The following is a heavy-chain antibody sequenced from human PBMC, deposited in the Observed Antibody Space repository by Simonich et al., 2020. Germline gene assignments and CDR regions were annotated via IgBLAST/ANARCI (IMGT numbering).Heavy chain of an antibody. CDR1: GYTFTDYY. J-gene: IGHJ6*03. CDR2: VETEEGEK. Sequence: EVQLVQSGAEVKKPGATVKISCKVSGYTFTDYYMPWVQKAPGKGLEWMGLVETEEGEKKYDEKVQGRVTITADTSTDTAYMELSSLRSEDTAVYYCATANLGRYYYYMDVWGKGTTVTVSS. V-gene: IGHV1-69-2*01. D-gene: IGHD1-7*01. CDR3: ATANLGRYYYYMDV.